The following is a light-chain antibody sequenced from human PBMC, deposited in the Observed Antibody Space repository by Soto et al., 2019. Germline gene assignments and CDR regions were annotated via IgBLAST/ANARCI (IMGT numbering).Light chain of an antibody. Sequence: DIQMTQSPSSPSSSVGDRVTITFRASQGIRNYLAWFQQKPGKVPKLLIYAASTLQSGVPSRFSGSGSGTDFTLTISSLQPEDVATYYCQKYNSAPRTFGQGTKVEIK. CDR2: AAS. V-gene: IGKV1-27*01. CDR3: QKYNSAPRT. J-gene: IGKJ1*01. CDR1: QGIRNY.